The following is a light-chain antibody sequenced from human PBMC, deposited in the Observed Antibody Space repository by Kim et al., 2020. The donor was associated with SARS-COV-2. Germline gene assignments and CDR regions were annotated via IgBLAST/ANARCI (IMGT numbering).Light chain of an antibody. CDR3: QVWDSASDHRV. CDR1: KMGSKT. CDR2: DDA. J-gene: IGLJ3*02. V-gene: IGLV3-21*03. Sequence: APRKTARITCAENKMGSKTGHWYQEGPGQAPVLCIYDDADRPSGIPERISGSNSGNTATLTISRVEAGDEADYYCQVWDSASDHRVFGGGTQLTVL.